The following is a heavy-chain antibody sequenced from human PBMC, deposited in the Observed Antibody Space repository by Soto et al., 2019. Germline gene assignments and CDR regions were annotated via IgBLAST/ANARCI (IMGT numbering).Heavy chain of an antibody. CDR2: IYYSGST. D-gene: IGHD3-22*01. J-gene: IGHJ3*02. V-gene: IGHV4-59*01. Sequence: SETLSLTCTVSGGSISSYYWSWIRQPPGKGLEWIGYIYYSGSTNYNPSLKSRVTISVDTSKNQFSLKLSSGTAADTAVYYCARNFFSGDSSGYDAFDIWGQGTMVTVSS. CDR1: GGSISSYY. CDR3: ARNFFSGDSSGYDAFDI.